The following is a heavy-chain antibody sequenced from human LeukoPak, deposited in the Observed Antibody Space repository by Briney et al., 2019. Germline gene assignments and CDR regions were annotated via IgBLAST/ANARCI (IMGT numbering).Heavy chain of an antibody. CDR3: ARTSEYTAMVTGDWFDP. CDR2: IYYSGST. Sequence: SETLSLTCTVSGGSISSGGYYWSWIRQHPGKGLEWIGYIYYSGSTYYNPSLKSRVTISVDTSKNQFSLKLSSVTAADTAVYYCARTSEYTAMVTGDWFDPWGQGTLVTVSS. V-gene: IGHV4-61*08. J-gene: IGHJ5*02. CDR1: GGSISSGGYY. D-gene: IGHD5-18*01.